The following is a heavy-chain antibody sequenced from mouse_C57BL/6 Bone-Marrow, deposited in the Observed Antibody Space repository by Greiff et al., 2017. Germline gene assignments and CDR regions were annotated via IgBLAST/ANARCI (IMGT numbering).Heavy chain of an antibody. V-gene: IGHV1-77*01. CDR2: IGPGSGST. CDR1: GYTFTDYY. Sequence: VKLQESGAELVKPGASVKISCKASGYTFTDYYINWVKQRPGQGLEWIGKIGPGSGSTYYNEKFKGTDTLTADKSSRTAYMLLSSLTSEYSAGYFYARRKLFYALDDWGQGTSVTVSS. J-gene: IGHJ4*01. CDR3: ARRKLFYALDD. D-gene: IGHD1-3*01.